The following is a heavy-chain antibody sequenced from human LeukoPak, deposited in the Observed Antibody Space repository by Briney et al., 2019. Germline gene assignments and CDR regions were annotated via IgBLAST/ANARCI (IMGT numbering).Heavy chain of an antibody. CDR1: GGSISSGGYS. D-gene: IGHD4-17*01. J-gene: IGHJ5*02. CDR2: IYHNGST. Sequence: PSETLSLTCAVSGGSISSGGYSWSWIRQPPGKGLEWIGYIYHNGSTYYNPSLKSRVTISVDRSKNQFSLKLNSVAAADTAVYYCARGVTTKDWFDPWGQGTLVTVSS. CDR3: ARGVTTKDWFDP. V-gene: IGHV4-30-2*01.